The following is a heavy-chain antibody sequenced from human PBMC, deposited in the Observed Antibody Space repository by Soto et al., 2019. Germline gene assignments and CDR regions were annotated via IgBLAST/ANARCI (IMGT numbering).Heavy chain of an antibody. V-gene: IGHV4-34*01. Sequence: SETLSLTCAVFGWSFSDYYWSWIRQPPGKGLEWIGEINHSGSANYKLSLRSPVTISVDTSRKQFSLKLSSVTAADTAVYYCARVSMGSFDIWGQGTMVT. J-gene: IGHJ3*02. CDR3: ARVSMGSFDI. CDR2: INHSGSA. D-gene: IGHD2-8*01. CDR1: GWSFSDYY.